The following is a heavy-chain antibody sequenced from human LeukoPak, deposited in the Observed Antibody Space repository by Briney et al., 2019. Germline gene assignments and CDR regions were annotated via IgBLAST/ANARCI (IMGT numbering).Heavy chain of an antibody. CDR2: INHSGST. Sequence: PSETLSLTCAVYGGSFSGYYWSWIRQPPGKGLEWIGEINHSGSTNYNPSLKSRVTISVDTSKNQFSLKLSSVTAADTAVYYCATQVVPGSSSSGRFDYWGQGTLVTVSS. D-gene: IGHD6-6*01. CDR3: ATQVVPGSSSSGRFDY. J-gene: IGHJ4*02. CDR1: GGSFSGYY. V-gene: IGHV4-34*01.